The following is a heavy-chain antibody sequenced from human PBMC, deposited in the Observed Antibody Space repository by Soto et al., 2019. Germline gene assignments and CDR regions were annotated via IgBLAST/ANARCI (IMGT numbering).Heavy chain of an antibody. CDR2: INVYNGNT. Sequence: GASVKVSCKASGYTFTNYGISWVRQAPGQGPEWMGWINVYNGNTKYAQKVQGRVTMTTDTSTSTAYMELRSLRSDDTAVYYCARGLGLYYFDYWGQGTLVTVSS. CDR3: ARGLGLYYFDY. J-gene: IGHJ4*02. V-gene: IGHV1-18*01. CDR1: GYTFTNYG. D-gene: IGHD1-26*01.